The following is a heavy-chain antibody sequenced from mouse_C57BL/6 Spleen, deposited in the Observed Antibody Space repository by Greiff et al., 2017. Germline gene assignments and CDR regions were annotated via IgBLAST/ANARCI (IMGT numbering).Heavy chain of an antibody. CDR3: ARGDYYGSSGWYFDV. J-gene: IGHJ1*03. V-gene: IGHV1-47*01. CDR1: GYTFTTYP. D-gene: IGHD1-1*01. CDR2: FHPYNDDT. Sequence: QVQLQQSGAELVKPGASVKMSCKASGYTFTTYPIEWMKQNHGKSLEWIGNFHPYNDDTKYNEKFKGKATLTVEKSSSTVYLELSRLTSDDSAVYYCARGDYYGSSGWYFDVWGTGTTVTVSS.